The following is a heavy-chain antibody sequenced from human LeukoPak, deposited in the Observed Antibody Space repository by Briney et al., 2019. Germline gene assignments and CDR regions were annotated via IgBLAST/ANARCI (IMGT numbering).Heavy chain of an antibody. CDR2: IKSKTDGGTT. J-gene: IGHJ6*02. CDR3: AKDSSGDTWGYFYGMDV. V-gene: IGHV3-15*01. CDR1: GFTFSHAW. Sequence: PGGSLRLSCAASGFTFSHAWMSWVRQAPGKGLAWVGRIKSKTDGGTTDYAAPVKGRFTISRDDSKNTLYLQMNSLKTEDTGVYYCAKDSSGDTWGYFYGMDVWGQGATVAVSS. D-gene: IGHD2/OR15-2a*01.